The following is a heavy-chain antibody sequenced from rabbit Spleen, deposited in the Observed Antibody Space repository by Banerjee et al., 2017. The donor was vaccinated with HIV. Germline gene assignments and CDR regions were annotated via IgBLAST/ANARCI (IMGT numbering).Heavy chain of an antibody. CDR3: ARGGGW. D-gene: IGHD4-1*01. CDR1: GFSFSSSYY. V-gene: IGHV1S47*01. J-gene: IGHJ4*01. Sequence: QEQLVESGGGLVQPEGSLTLTCTAAGFSFSSSYYMCWVRQAPGKGLEWIACIYNGDGATWYANWVNGRFTISRNTDQNTVDLQMTSLTGADTATYFCARGGGWWGPGTLVTVS. CDR2: IYNGDGAT.